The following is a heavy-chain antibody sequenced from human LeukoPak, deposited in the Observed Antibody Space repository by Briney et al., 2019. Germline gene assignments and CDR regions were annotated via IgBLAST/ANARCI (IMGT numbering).Heavy chain of an antibody. V-gene: IGHV3-13*01. CDR3: VREARGYHYTYFDY. Sequence: GGSLRLSCTASGFTLGSHDMHWVRQIPGQGLEWVAAVSSGFHAFFADSVQGRFTVSREDARNYLYLQMNSLRAGDTAVYYCVREARGYHYTYFDYWGQGTLVTVSS. D-gene: IGHD5-18*01. CDR2: VSSGFHA. CDR1: GFTLGSHD. J-gene: IGHJ4*02.